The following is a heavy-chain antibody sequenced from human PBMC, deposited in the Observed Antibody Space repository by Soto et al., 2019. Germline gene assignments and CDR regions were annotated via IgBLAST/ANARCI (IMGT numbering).Heavy chain of an antibody. D-gene: IGHD3-16*02. J-gene: IGHJ4*02. CDR3: AHQLHLGELSPPSFDY. CDR1: GFTFSSYG. Sequence: QVQLVESGGGVVQPGRSLRLSCAASGFTFSSYGMHWVRQAPGKGLEWVAVISYDGSNKYYADSVKGRFTISRDNSKNTLYLQMNSLRAEDTAVYYCAHQLHLGELSPPSFDYWGQGTLVNVAS. V-gene: IGHV3-30*03. CDR2: ISYDGSNK.